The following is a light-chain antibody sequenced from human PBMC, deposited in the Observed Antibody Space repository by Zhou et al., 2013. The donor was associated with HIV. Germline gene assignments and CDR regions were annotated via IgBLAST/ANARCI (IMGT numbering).Light chain of an antibody. Sequence: DIQMIQSPSSLSASVGDRVTITCRATQAISKSLAWYQQKPGKVPKLLIYAASTLQSGVPSRFSGSGSGTEFTLTISSLQPEDFATYYCQHLNSYPPFTFGPGTKVDIK. CDR3: QHLNSYPPFT. V-gene: IGKV1-27*01. CDR1: QAISKS. CDR2: AAS. J-gene: IGKJ3*01.